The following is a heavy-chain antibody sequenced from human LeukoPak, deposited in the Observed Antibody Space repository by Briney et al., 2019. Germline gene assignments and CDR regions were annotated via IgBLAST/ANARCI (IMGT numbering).Heavy chain of an antibody. CDR1: GFTFSGYA. V-gene: IGHV3-30-3*01. J-gene: IGHJ4*02. Sequence: GGSLRLSCAASGFTFSGYAVHWVRQAPGKGLEWVAVISHDGSNIYYADSVKGRFTISRDNSKNTLFLQMNSLGGEDTAVYYCAKVVNGPRWGQGTLVTVSS. CDR3: AKVVNGPR. D-gene: IGHD2-2*01. CDR2: ISHDGSNI.